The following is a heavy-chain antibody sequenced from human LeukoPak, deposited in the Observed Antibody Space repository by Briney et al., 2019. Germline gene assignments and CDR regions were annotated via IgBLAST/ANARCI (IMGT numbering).Heavy chain of an antibody. V-gene: IGHV3-74*01. CDR3: ARRYFDY. J-gene: IGHJ4*02. CDR1: GNYW. Sequence: GGSLRLSCAASGNYWMHWVRQAPGKGLVWVSHINSDGSWTGYADSVKGRFTISKDNAKNTVYLQMNNLRAEDTAVYYCARRYFDYWGQGTLVTVSS. CDR2: INSDGSWT.